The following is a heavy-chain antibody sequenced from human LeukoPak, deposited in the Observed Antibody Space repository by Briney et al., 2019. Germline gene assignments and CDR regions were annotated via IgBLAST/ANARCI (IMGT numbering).Heavy chain of an antibody. J-gene: IGHJ6*02. CDR3: AVGKGYDLWIGPYMDV. Sequence: PSGTLSLTCAVSGGSISSTNWWSWVRQSPGKGLEWIGEIYHSGSTNYNPSLKSRVTISVDTSKNQFSLKLSSVTAADTAVYYCAVGKGYDLWIGPYMDVWGQGTTVTVSS. CDR1: GGSISSTNW. CDR2: IYHSGST. D-gene: IGHD5-12*01. V-gene: IGHV4-4*02.